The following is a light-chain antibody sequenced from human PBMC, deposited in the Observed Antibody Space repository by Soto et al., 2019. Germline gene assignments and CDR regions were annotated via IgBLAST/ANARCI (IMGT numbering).Light chain of an antibody. CDR2: KAS. J-gene: IGKJ1*01. CDR1: QSISSW. CDR3: QQYNSYSPWT. V-gene: IGKV1-5*03. Sequence: DILMTQSPSTLSASVGDRVTITCRASQSISSWLAWYQQKPGKAPKLLIYKASSLESGVPSRFSGSGSGTKFTLTISSLQPDDFATYYCQQYNSYSPWTFGQGTKVDIK.